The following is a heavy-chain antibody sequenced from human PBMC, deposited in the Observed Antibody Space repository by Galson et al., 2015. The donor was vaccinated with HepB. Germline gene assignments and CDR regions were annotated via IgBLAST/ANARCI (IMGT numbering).Heavy chain of an antibody. Sequence: SLRLSCATSGFTFGDYAVSWFRQPPGKGLEWVSFIRSKIYGGTTEYAASVRHRFSISRDDPKSIAYLQLDSLKIEDTAVYYCSRAPYDGGRYSDDFWGQGTLVTVSS. CDR2: IRSKIYGGTT. CDR1: GFTFGDYA. V-gene: IGHV3-49*03. J-gene: IGHJ4*02. CDR3: SRAPYDGGRYSDDF. D-gene: IGHD3-22*01.